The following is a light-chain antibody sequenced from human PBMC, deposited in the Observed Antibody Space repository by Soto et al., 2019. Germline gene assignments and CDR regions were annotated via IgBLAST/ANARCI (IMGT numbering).Light chain of an antibody. V-gene: IGKV1-39*01. CDR3: QQTYITPFT. CDR2: AAS. J-gene: IGKJ5*01. CDR1: QSITDY. Sequence: DIQMTQSPCSLSASVGDRVTITCRASQSITDYLNWYQQKPGKAPKLLIYAASSLQSEVPSRFSATGSGTVFTLTIIRLQPEDFATYFCQQTYITPFTFGHGTRLEIK.